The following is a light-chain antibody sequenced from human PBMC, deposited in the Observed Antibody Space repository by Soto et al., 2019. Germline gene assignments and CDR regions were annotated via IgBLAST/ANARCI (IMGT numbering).Light chain of an antibody. V-gene: IGLV1-40*01. CDR2: GNR. CDR1: SSNIGAGYD. Sequence: QSVLTQPPSVSGAPGQRVTISCTGNSSNIGAGYDVHWYQQLPGTAPKLLIFGNRNRPSGVPDRFSGSRSGTSASLAISGLQSEDEADYYCAAWDDSLNGAVFGGGTKLTVL. CDR3: AAWDDSLNGAV. J-gene: IGLJ2*01.